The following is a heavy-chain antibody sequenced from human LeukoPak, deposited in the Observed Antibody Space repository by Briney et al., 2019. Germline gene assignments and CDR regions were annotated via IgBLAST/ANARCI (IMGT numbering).Heavy chain of an antibody. J-gene: IGHJ4*02. CDR3: SRVPRGGSCCRNFDY. CDR1: GYAFTSYD. Sequence: GGSLKVSCMASGYAFTSYDISWVRQAPGQGLEWMGWINPNSGNTGYAQTFKGRVTMTRNTSISTAYMELSSLRAEDTGVYYCSRVPRGGSCCRNFDYWGQGTLVTVSS. CDR2: INPNSGNT. V-gene: IGHV1-8*01. D-gene: IGHD2-15*01.